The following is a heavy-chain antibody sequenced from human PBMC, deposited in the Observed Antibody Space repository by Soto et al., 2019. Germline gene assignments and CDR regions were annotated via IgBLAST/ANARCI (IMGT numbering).Heavy chain of an antibody. CDR3: ARGYSYGQSDY. CDR2: IIPIFGTA. J-gene: IGHJ4*02. Sequence: GASVKVSCKASGGTFSSYANSWVRQAPGQGLEWMVGIIPIFGTANYAQKFQGRVTITADESTSTAYMELSSLRSEDTAVYYCARGYSYGQSDYWGQGTLVTVSS. D-gene: IGHD5-18*01. CDR1: GGTFSSYA. V-gene: IGHV1-69*13.